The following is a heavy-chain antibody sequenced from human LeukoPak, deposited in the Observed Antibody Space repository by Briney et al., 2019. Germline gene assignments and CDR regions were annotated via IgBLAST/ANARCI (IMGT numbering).Heavy chain of an antibody. Sequence: PGGSLRLSCAASGFTFSSYAMSWVRQAPGKGLDWVSAISGSGGNTYYADSVKGRFTISRDNSKNTLYLQMNSLRAEDTAVYYCAKDLGSSGYYYVGLDYWGQGTLVTVST. V-gene: IGHV3-23*01. J-gene: IGHJ4*02. CDR1: GFTFSSYA. D-gene: IGHD3-22*01. CDR3: AKDLGSSGYYYVGLDY. CDR2: ISGSGGNT.